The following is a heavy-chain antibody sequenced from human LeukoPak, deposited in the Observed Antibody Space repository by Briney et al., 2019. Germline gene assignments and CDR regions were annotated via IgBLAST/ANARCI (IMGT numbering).Heavy chain of an antibody. V-gene: IGHV3-53*01. CDR3: ARDSTSDY. D-gene: IGHD5/OR15-5a*01. J-gene: IGHJ4*02. CDR2: IYSGGST. Sequence: AGGSLRLSCAASGFTVSSNYMSWVRQAPGKGLEWVSVIYSGGSTYYADSVKGRFTISRDNSKNTLCLQMNSLRAEDTAVYYCARDSTSDYWGQGTLVTVSS. CDR1: GFTVSSNY.